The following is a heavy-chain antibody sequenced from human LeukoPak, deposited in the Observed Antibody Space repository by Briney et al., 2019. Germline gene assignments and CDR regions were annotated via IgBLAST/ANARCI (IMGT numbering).Heavy chain of an antibody. CDR2: IYYSGST. V-gene: IGHV4-31*03. CDR1: GASISSGGDY. CDR3: ARHLKSLGDYNQHVDY. J-gene: IGHJ4*02. Sequence: SETLSLTCTVSGASISSGGDYWSWIRQHPGKGLEWIGYIYYSGSTYYNPSLKSRVTISEDTSKNQFSLKLSSVTAADTAVYYCARHLKSLGDYNQHVDYWGQGTLVTVSS. D-gene: IGHD4-17*01.